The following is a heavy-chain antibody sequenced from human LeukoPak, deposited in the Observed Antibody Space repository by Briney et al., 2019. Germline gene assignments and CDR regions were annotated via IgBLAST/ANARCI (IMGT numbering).Heavy chain of an antibody. CDR2: IYYSGST. D-gene: IGHD3-3*01. CDR3: ARGIDFWSGYYFDY. V-gene: IGHV4-30-4*07. Sequence: KASETLSLTCAVSGGSISSGGYSWSWIRQPPGKGLEWIGYIYYSGSTYYNPSLKSRVTISVDTSKNQFSLKLSSVTAADTAVYYCARGIDFWSGYYFDYWGQGTLVTVSS. J-gene: IGHJ4*02. CDR1: GGSISSGGYS.